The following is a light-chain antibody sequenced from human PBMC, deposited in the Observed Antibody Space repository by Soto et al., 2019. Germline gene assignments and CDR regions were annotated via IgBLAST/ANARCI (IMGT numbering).Light chain of an antibody. CDR3: QQRSDWPPT. CDR1: QTVGSY. J-gene: IGKJ1*01. CDR2: DTS. V-gene: IGKV3-11*01. Sequence: IVLTQSPATLSLSPGERATLSCRASQTVGSYLAWVRQTPGQTPRLLIYDTSIRATGVPARFSGSGSGTDFTLTISSLEAEDFAIYYCQQRSDWPPTFGQGTKVDIK.